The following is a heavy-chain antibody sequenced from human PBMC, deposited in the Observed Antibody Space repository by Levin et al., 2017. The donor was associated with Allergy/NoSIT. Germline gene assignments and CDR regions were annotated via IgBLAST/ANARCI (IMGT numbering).Heavy chain of an antibody. J-gene: IGHJ2*01. CDR2: ISYSTSSI. CDR1: GFTFSDYY. D-gene: IGHD2-15*01. CDR3: TREASCSGGSCYVGSDL. V-gene: IGHV3-11*01. Sequence: GGSLRLSCAASGFTFSDYYMTWIRQAPGKGLEWLSYISYSTSSIFYADSVKGRFTISRDNAKNSLSLQMNSLTAEDPAIYYCTREASCSGGSCYVGSDLWGRGTLVTVSS.